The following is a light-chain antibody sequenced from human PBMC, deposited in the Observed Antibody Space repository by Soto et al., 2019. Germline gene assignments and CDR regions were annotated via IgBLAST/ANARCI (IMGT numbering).Light chain of an antibody. J-gene: IGLJ1*01. CDR1: SSDVGGYNY. V-gene: IGLV2-14*01. CDR2: EVT. CDR3: SSYTSSSTLYV. Sequence: QSALTQPASGSGSPGQSITISCTGTSSDVGGYNYVSWHQQHPGKAPKLMIYEVTDRPSGVSNRFSGSKSGNTASLTISGPQAEDEADYYCSSYTSSSTLYVFGTGTQVTVL.